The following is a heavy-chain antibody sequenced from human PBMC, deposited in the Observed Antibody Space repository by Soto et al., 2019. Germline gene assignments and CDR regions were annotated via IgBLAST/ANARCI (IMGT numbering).Heavy chain of an antibody. D-gene: IGHD2-2*01. J-gene: IGHJ5*01. V-gene: IGHV4-34*09. CDR1: GGSFSGYY. Sequence: PSETLSLTCAVYGGSFSGYYWTWIRQHPGKGLEWIGYIYNSGNTYYNPSLKSRVAISIDRSENQFSLKLTSVTAADTAVYYCAKGACSSTACYEFDSWGQGTLVTVSS. CDR3: AKGACSSTACYEFDS. CDR2: IYNSGNT.